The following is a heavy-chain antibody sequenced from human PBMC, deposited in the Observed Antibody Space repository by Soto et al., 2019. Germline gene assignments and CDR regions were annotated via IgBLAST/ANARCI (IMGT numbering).Heavy chain of an antibody. D-gene: IGHD3-22*01. CDR2: IIPILGIA. CDR3: AREVYYYDSSGYYYFDY. Sequence: QVQLVQSGAEVKKPGSSVKVSCKASGGTFSSYTISWVRQAPGQGLEWMGRIIPILGIANYAQKFQGRVTITAEKSTRAAYMELSSLRSEDTAVYYCAREVYYYDSSGYYYFDYWGQGTLVTVSS. V-gene: IGHV1-69*08. J-gene: IGHJ4*02. CDR1: GGTFSSYT.